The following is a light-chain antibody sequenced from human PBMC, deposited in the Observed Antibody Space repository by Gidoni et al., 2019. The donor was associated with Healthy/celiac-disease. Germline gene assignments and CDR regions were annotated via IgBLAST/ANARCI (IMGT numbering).Light chain of an antibody. V-gene: IGLV3-19*01. J-gene: IGLJ2*01. Sequence: SSELTQDPAVSVALGRPVRITCQGDSLRSYYASWYQQKPGQAPVLVIYGKNNRPSGIPDRFSGSSSVNTASLTITGAQAYDEADYYCNSLDSSGHHVVFGGGTKLTVL. CDR2: GKN. CDR3: NSLDSSGHHVV. CDR1: SLRSYY.